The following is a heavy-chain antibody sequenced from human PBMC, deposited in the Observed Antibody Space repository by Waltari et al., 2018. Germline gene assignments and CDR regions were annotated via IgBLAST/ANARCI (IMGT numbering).Heavy chain of an antibody. Sequence: EVQLVESGGGLVQPGGSLRLSCAASGFTFSSYSMNWVRQAPGKGLEWVSYISSSSSTIYYADSVKGRFTISRDNAKNSLYLQMNSLRAEDTAVYYCAREITVVRGDSHHDAFDIWGQGTMVTVSS. J-gene: IGHJ3*02. CDR1: GFTFSSYS. CDR2: ISSSSSTI. D-gene: IGHD3-10*01. CDR3: AREITVVRGDSHHDAFDI. V-gene: IGHV3-48*01.